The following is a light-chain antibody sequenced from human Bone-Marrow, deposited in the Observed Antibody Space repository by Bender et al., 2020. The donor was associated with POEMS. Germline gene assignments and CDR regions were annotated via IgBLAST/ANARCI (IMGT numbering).Light chain of an antibody. Sequence: SNVLTQPPSVSVAPGQTARITCGGNNIGGKSVNWYQQRPGQAPVLVVFDDSDRPSGIPERFSGSNSGNTATLTINRVEAGDEADYYCQVWDSSTNHVFVFGTGTQVTVL. J-gene: IGLJ1*01. CDR2: DDS. CDR3: QVWDSSTNHVFV. CDR1: NIGGKS. V-gene: IGLV3-21*02.